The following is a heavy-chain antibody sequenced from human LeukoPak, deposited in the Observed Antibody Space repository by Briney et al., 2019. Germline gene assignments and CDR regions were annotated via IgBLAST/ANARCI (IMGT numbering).Heavy chain of an antibody. CDR3: ARVVGDCSGGSCSGSSFDY. CDR1: GYTFTSYG. CDR2: ISAYNGNT. J-gene: IGHJ4*02. Sequence: ASVKVSFKASGYTFTSYGISWVRQAPGQGLEWMGWISAYNGNTNYAQKLQGRVTMTTDTSTSTAYMELRSLRSDDTAVYYCARVVGDCSGGSCSGSSFDYWGQGTLVTVSS. V-gene: IGHV1-18*01. D-gene: IGHD2-15*01.